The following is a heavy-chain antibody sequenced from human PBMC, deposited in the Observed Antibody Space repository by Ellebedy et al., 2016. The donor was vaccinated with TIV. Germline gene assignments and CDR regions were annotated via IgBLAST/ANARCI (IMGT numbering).Heavy chain of an antibody. D-gene: IGHD3-22*01. CDR1: GFTFSSYW. Sequence: GESLKISCAASGFTFSSYWMHWVRQAPGKGLVWVSRINNDGSSTTYADSVKGRFTISRDNAKNTLYLQMNSLRAEDTAVYFCARPLNYYDSSGYLYGMDVWGQGTTVTVSS. CDR2: INNDGSST. CDR3: ARPLNYYDSSGYLYGMDV. V-gene: IGHV3-74*01. J-gene: IGHJ6*02.